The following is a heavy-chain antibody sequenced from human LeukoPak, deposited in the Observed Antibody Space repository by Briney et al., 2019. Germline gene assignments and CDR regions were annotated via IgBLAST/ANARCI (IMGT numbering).Heavy chain of an antibody. J-gene: IGHJ6*02. D-gene: IGHD3-22*01. CDR1: GFTFDDYA. CDR3: AKDSYYDSSAYYGMDV. CDR2: ISWNSGSI. V-gene: IGHV3-9*01. Sequence: GRSLSLSCAASGFTFDDYAMHWVRQAPGKGLEWVSGISWNSGSIGYADSVKGRFTISRDNAKNSLYLQMNSLRAEDTVLYYCAKDSYYDSSAYYGMDVWGQGTTVTVSS.